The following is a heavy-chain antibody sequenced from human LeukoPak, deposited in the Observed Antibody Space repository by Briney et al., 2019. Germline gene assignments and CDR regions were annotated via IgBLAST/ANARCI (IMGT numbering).Heavy chain of an antibody. CDR3: AKIDYESHD. CDR1: GFTFSTYG. CDR2: ISYDGSNK. Sequence: PGGSLRLSCAASGFTFSTYGMHWVRQAPGKGLEWVAVISYDGSNKYYADSVKGRFTISRDNSKNTLYLQMNSLRAEDTAVYYCAKIDYESHDWGQGTLVTVSS. D-gene: IGHD4-17*01. V-gene: IGHV3-30*18. J-gene: IGHJ4*02.